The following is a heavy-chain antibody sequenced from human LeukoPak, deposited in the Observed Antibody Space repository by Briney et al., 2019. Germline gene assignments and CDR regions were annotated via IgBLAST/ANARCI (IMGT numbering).Heavy chain of an antibody. CDR3: AKGGEWLRLIDY. Sequence: GGSLRLSCAASGFTFSSYGTHWVRQAPGKGLEWVAFIRYDGSNKYYADSVKGRFTISRDNSKNTLYLQMNSLRAEDTAVYYCAKGGEWLRLIDYWGQGTLVTVSS. CDR1: GFTFSSYG. D-gene: IGHD5-12*01. CDR2: IRYDGSNK. V-gene: IGHV3-30*02. J-gene: IGHJ4*02.